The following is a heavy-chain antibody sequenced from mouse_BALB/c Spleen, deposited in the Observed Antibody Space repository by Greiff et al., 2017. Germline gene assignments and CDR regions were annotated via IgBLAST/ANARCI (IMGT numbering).Heavy chain of an antibody. J-gene: IGHJ3*01. CDR2: IDPENGNT. V-gene: IGHV14-1*02. Sequence: DVQLQESGAELVRPGALVKLSCKASGFNIKDYYMHWVKQRPEQGLEWIGWIDPENGNTIYDPKFQGKASITADTSSNTAYLQLSSLTSEDTAVYYCASRLTGTFAYWGQGTLVTVSA. CDR3: ASRLTGTFAY. CDR1: GFNIKDYY. D-gene: IGHD4-1*01.